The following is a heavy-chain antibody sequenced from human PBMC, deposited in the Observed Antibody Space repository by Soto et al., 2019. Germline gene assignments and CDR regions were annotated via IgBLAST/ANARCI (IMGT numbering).Heavy chain of an antibody. Sequence: SETLSLTCAVYGGSFSGYYWSWIRQPPGKGLEWIGEINHSGSTNYNPSLKSRVTISVDTSKNQFSLKLSSVTAADTAVYYCARVSSSSSPEKRPNWFDPWGQGTLVTVSS. J-gene: IGHJ5*02. CDR1: GGSFSGYY. D-gene: IGHD6-6*01. CDR2: INHSGST. V-gene: IGHV4-34*01. CDR3: ARVSSSSSPEKRPNWFDP.